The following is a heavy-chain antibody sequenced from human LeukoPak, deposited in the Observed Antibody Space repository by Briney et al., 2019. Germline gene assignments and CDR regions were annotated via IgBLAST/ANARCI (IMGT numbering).Heavy chain of an antibody. CDR3: TTPPY. D-gene: IGHD1-14*01. V-gene: IGHV3-11*01. Sequence: GGSLRLSCAASGFTYSNYYMNWIRQAPGQGLEWLSYISSNGSTKYYADSVRGRFTISRDNAKNSLYLQMNSLRAEDTAVYYCTTPPYWGQGTLVTVSS. CDR1: GFTYSNYY. J-gene: IGHJ4*02. CDR2: ISSNGSTK.